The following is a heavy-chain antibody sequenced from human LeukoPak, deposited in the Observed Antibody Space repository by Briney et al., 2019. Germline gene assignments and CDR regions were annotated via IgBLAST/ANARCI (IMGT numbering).Heavy chain of an antibody. Sequence: GGSLRLSCAASGFTFSSYGMHWVRQAPGKGLEWVAFIRYDGSNKYYADSVKGRFTISRDNSKNTLYLQMNSLRAEDTAVYYCAKGEYYGSGTRMDVWGKGTTVTVSS. CDR3: AKGEYYGSGTRMDV. D-gene: IGHD3-10*01. CDR2: IRYDGSNK. V-gene: IGHV3-30*02. CDR1: GFTFSSYG. J-gene: IGHJ6*03.